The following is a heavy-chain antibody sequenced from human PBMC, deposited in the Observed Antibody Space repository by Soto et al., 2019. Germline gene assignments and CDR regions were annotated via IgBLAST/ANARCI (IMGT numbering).Heavy chain of an antibody. Sequence: QVQLQESGPGLVKPSETLSLTCAVSGGSISNYYWTWFRQTPGKGLEWIAYIYSSGITSYNPTLKSRVTISTDTSHNKFSLNVNSVTAEDTAVYYCARVTRSPHSGSFDYWVQGALITV. D-gene: IGHD2-15*01. V-gene: IGHV4-59*01. CDR2: IYSSGIT. CDR3: ARVTRSPHSGSFDY. J-gene: IGHJ4*02. CDR1: GGSISNYY.